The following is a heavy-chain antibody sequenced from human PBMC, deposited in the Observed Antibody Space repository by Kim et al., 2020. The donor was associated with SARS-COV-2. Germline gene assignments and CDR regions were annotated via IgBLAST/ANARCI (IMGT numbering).Heavy chain of an antibody. CDR3: ARDPYHDILTDYFAY. V-gene: IGHV3-21*01. CDR2: ISSSSSYI. D-gene: IGHD3-9*01. CDR1: GFTFSSYS. Sequence: GGSLRLSCAASGFTFSSYSMNWVRQAPGKGLEWVSSISSSSSYIYYADSVKGRFTISRDNAKNSLYLQMNSLRAEDTAVYYCARDPYHDILTDYFAYWGQGTLVTVYS. J-gene: IGHJ4*02.